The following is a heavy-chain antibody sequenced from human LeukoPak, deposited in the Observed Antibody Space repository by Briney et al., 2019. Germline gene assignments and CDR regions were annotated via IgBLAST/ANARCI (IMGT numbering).Heavy chain of an antibody. D-gene: IGHD2-15*01. Sequence: GGSLRLSCAASGFTFSSYSMNWDRQAPGKGLEWVSSISSSSSYIYYADSVKGRFTISRDNAKNSLYLQMNSLRAEDTAVYYCARGSDIVAFTTFDYWGQGTLVTVSS. CDR1: GFTFSSYS. CDR2: ISSSSSYI. V-gene: IGHV3-21*01. J-gene: IGHJ4*02. CDR3: ARGSDIVAFTTFDY.